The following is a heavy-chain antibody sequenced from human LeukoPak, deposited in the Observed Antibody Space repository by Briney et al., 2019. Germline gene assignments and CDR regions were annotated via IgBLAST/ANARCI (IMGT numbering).Heavy chain of an antibody. CDR1: GGSFSGYY. Sequence: SETLSLTCAVYGGSFSGYYWSWIRQPPGKGLEWIGEINHSGSTNYNPSLKSRVTISVDTSENQFSLKLSSVTAADTAVYYCARGRLNDFWSGYCFDYWGQGTLVTVSS. D-gene: IGHD3-3*01. J-gene: IGHJ4*02. V-gene: IGHV4-34*01. CDR3: ARGRLNDFWSGYCFDY. CDR2: INHSGST.